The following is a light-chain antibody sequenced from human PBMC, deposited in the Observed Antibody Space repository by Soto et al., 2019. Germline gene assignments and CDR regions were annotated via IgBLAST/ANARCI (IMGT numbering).Light chain of an antibody. CDR2: NDN. CDR3: AAWDGSLNHIL. CDR1: LSNMGTNT. J-gene: IGLJ2*01. V-gene: IGLV1-44*01. Sequence: QSALTQPPSASGTPGQRVTISCSGGLSNMGTNTVNWYQHLPGTAPKLLIYNDNQRPSGVPDRFSGAKSGTSASLAITGLQSEDEADYYCAAWDGSLNHILFGGGTKLTVL.